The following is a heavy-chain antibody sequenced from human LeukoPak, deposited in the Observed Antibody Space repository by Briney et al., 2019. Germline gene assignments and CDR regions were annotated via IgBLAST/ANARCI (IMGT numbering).Heavy chain of an antibody. V-gene: IGHV3-53*01. CDR2: LYSGGNT. CDR3: AKGKGYSYGAALDY. J-gene: IGHJ4*02. D-gene: IGHD5-18*01. Sequence: PGGSLRLSCAVSGFTVSSNYMSWVRQAPGKGLEWVSVLYSGGNTYYADSVKGRFTISRDNSKNTLYLQMNSLRAEDTVVYYCAKGKGYSYGAALDYWGQGTLVTVSS. CDR1: GFTVSSNY.